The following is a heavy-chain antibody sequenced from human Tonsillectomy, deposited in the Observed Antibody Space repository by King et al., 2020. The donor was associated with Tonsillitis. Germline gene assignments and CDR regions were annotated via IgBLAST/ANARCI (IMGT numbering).Heavy chain of an antibody. CDR1: GFTFSSYG. CDR2: ISYDGSQK. V-gene: IGHV3-30*19. Sequence: VQLVESGGGVVQPGRSLRLSCAASGFTFSSYGMHWVRQAPGKGLEWVAIISYDGSQKYYADSMTGRFTISRDNSNNTLFLQVSSLRADDTAVYYCARGLWTPTYYYYYIDVWGNGTTVTVSS. D-gene: IGHD2-21*01. J-gene: IGHJ6*03. CDR3: ARGLWTPTYYYYYIDV.